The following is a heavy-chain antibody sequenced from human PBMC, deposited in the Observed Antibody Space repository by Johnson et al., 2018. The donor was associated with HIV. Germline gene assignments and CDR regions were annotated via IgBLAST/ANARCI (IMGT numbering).Heavy chain of an antibody. CDR1: GFTFDDYG. D-gene: IGHD3-10*01. V-gene: IGHV3-20*04. Sequence: VQLVESGGGVVRPGGSLRLSCAASGFTFDDYGMSWVRQVPGKGLEWVSGITWNGGNTGYVDSVKGRFTISRDNAKDSLYLQMNSLRAEDTALYYCARDRRYYGSGSYGGAFDIWGQGTVVTVSS. CDR2: ITWNGGNT. J-gene: IGHJ3*02. CDR3: ARDRRYYGSGSYGGAFDI.